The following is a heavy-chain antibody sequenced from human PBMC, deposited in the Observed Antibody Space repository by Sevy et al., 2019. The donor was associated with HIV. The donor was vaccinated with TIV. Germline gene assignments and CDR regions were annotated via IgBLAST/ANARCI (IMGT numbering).Heavy chain of an antibody. CDR2: ISGSSGST. Sequence: GGSLRLSCAASGFTFSSFAVSWVRQAPGKGLEWVSAISGSSGSTYYADSVKGRFTISRDNSKNTVYLQMHSLRAEDTAVYYCAKEAIGYSYSLYWGQGTLVTVSS. CDR3: AKEAIGYSYSLY. CDR1: GFTFSSFA. J-gene: IGHJ4*02. V-gene: IGHV3-23*01. D-gene: IGHD5-18*01.